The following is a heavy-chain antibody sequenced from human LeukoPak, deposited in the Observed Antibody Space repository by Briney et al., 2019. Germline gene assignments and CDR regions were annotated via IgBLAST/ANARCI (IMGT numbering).Heavy chain of an antibody. Sequence: PGGSLRLSCEASGFTLSSYAMSWVRQAPGKGLEWVSSISASGGSTYYADSVKGRFTISRDNSKNTLYVQMSSLRAEDPAVYYCARDSYGSASIPYYFDCWGQGTLVTVSS. J-gene: IGHJ4*02. V-gene: IGHV3-23*01. D-gene: IGHD2-2*01. CDR3: ARDSYGSASIPYYFDC. CDR2: ISASGGST. CDR1: GFTLSSYA.